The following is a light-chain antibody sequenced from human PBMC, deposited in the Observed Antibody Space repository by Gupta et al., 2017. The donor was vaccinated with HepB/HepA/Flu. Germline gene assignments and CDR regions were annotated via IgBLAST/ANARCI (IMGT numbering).Light chain of an antibody. V-gene: IGLV2-14*03. CDR1: SNDIGSNKY. CDR3: SSYGTADI. Sequence: SAPTQPASVSGSPGQSITISCTGTSNDIGSNKYVSWYQQFPGRAPKLMIYDVSNRPSGVSYRFSGSKSGNTASLTISGLQAEDEDDYYCSSYGTADIFGTGTRVIVL. CDR2: DVS. J-gene: IGLJ1*01.